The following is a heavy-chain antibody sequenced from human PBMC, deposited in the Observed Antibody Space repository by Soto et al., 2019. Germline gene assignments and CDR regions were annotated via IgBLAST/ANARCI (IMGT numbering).Heavy chain of an antibody. J-gene: IGHJ4*02. CDR3: ARGKDYSSGWLNFDY. V-gene: IGHV1-69*02. D-gene: IGHD6-19*01. CDR1: GGTFSSYT. Sequence: QVQLVQSGAEVKKPGSSVKVSCKASGGTFSSYTISWVRQAPGQGLEWMGRIIPILGIANYAQKFQGRVTITADKSTSTAYMGLNSLSSEDTAVYYCARGKDYSSGWLNFDYWGQGTLVTVSS. CDR2: IIPILGIA.